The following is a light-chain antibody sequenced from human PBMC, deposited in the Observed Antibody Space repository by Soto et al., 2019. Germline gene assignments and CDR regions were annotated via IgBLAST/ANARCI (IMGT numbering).Light chain of an antibody. CDR2: GAS. J-gene: IGKJ4*01. CDR3: QQYDSSPLT. CDR1: QSVGSSY. Sequence: EIVLTQSPGTLSLSPGERATLSCWASQSVGSSYLAWYQQRPGQAPRLLIYGASSRATGIPDRFGGSGSGTDFTLTISRLEPEDFAVYYCQQYDSSPLTFGGGTKVEIK. V-gene: IGKV3-20*01.